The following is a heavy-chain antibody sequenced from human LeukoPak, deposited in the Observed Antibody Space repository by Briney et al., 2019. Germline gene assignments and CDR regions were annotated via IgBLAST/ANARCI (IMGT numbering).Heavy chain of an antibody. J-gene: IGHJ4*02. CDR1: EFAFSSYA. V-gene: IGHV3-23*01. Sequence: GGSLRLSCAASEFAFSSYAMCWVRQAPGKGLEWVSAISGRGGSTYYADSVKGRFTISRDNSKNTLYLQMNSLRDEDTAVYYCARSRTGNYFDSWGQGTLVTVSS. D-gene: IGHD2-8*02. CDR3: ARSRTGNYFDS. CDR2: ISGRGGST.